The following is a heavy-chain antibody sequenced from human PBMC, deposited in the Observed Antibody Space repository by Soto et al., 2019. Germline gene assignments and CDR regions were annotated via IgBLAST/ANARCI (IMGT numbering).Heavy chain of an antibody. D-gene: IGHD5-12*01. V-gene: IGHV1-18*01. CDR2: ISAYNGNT. Sequence: QVQLVQSGAEVKKPGASVKVSCKASGYTITSCGISWVRQAPGQGLEWMGWISAYNGNTNYAQKLQGRVTMTTDTXTXTAYMELRSLRSDDTAVYYCARDRGDGYNTAPNFDYWGQGTLVTVSS. CDR1: GYTITSCG. CDR3: ARDRGDGYNTAPNFDY. J-gene: IGHJ4*02.